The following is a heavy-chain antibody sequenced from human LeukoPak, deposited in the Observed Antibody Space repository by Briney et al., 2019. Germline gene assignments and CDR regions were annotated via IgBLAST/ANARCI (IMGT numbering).Heavy chain of an antibody. D-gene: IGHD3-22*01. CDR2: INHSGST. J-gene: IGHJ4*02. CDR1: GGSFSGYY. CDR3: ASGRFKASSGYYLH. Sequence: SETLSLTCAVYGGSFSGYYWSWIRQPPGKGLEWIGEINHSGSTNYNPSLKSRVTISVDTSKNQFSLKLSSVTAADTAVYYCASGRFKASSGYYLHWGQGTLVTVSS. V-gene: IGHV4-34*01.